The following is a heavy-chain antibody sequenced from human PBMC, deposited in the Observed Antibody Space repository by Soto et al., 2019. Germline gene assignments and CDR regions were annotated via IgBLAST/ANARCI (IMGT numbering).Heavy chain of an antibody. CDR2: IKPDGSEK. Sequence: EVQLVESGGGLVQPGASLRLSCAASGFTFSNYWMSWVRQAPGKGLEGVANIKPDGSEKYYVDSVKGRFTISRDNAKNSVYLQMNSLKAEDTAVYYCVRGVRDRYWGQGTLVTVSS. V-gene: IGHV3-7*04. D-gene: IGHD2-21*01. J-gene: IGHJ4*02. CDR3: VRGVRDRY. CDR1: GFTFSNYW.